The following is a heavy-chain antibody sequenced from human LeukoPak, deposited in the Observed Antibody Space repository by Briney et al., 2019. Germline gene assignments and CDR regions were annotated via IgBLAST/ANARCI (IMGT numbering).Heavy chain of an antibody. CDR3: ARDRNQRRLRYFDWLFDY. D-gene: IGHD3-9*01. V-gene: IGHV3-7*01. Sequence: GGSLRLSCAASGFTFSSYWMSWVRQAPGKGLEWVANIKQGGSEKYYVDSVKGRFTISRDNAKNSLYLQMNSLRAEDTAVYYCARDRNQRRLRYFDWLFDYWGQGTLVTVSS. J-gene: IGHJ4*02. CDR2: IKQGGSEK. CDR1: GFTFSSYW.